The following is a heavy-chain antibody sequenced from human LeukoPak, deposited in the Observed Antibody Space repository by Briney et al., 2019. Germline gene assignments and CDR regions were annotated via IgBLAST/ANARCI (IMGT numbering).Heavy chain of an antibody. CDR2: IIPIFGIA. CDR3: ARGGSRDGYNFQFDY. D-gene: IGHD5-24*01. Sequence: SVTVSCKASGGTFSSYAISWVRQAPGQGLEWMGRIIPIFGIANYAQKFQGRVTITAGKSTSTAYMELSSLRSEDTAVYYCARGGSRDGYNFQFDYWGQGTLVTVSS. V-gene: IGHV1-69*04. CDR1: GGTFSSYA. J-gene: IGHJ4*02.